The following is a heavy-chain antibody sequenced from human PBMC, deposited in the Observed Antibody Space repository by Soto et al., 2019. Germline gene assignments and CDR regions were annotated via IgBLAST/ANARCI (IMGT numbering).Heavy chain of an antibody. V-gene: IGHV3-7*04. CDR3: ARVPSTRDIWSYGVGGKYYYYYMDV. CDR1: GFSFSHYC. Sequence: EVQLVESGGGLVQPAGSLRLSCAASGFSFSHYCMSWVRQAPGKGLEWVANIKQDGSEKYDVDSVKGRFTISRDNAKNSMFLQMDSLRDEDTAVYYCARVPSTRDIWSYGVGGKYYYYYMDVWGKGTTVTVSS. D-gene: IGHD1-7*01. J-gene: IGHJ6*03. CDR2: IKQDGSEK.